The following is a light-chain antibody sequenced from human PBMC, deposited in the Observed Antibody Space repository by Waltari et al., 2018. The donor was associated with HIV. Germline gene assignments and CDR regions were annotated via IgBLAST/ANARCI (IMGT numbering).Light chain of an antibody. CDR3: SSYTRSSLYV. J-gene: IGLJ1*01. V-gene: IGLV2-14*01. Sequence: QSALTQPASVSGSPGQSITISCTGTSSDVGGYNYVSWYQQHPGKAPKLMIYEVSNRPSGVSKRFSGSKSGNTSSLTISGLQAEDEADYYCSSYTRSSLYVFGTGTKVTVL. CDR2: EVS. CDR1: SSDVGGYNY.